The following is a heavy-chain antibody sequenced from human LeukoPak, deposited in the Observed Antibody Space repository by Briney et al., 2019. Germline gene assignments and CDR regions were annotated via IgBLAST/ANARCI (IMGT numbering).Heavy chain of an antibody. V-gene: IGHV4-31*03. D-gene: IGHD3-10*01. CDR3: ARDGAFGEVPYYYYYGMDV. CDR2: IYYSGST. J-gene: IGHJ6*02. CDR1: GGSISSGGYY. Sequence: PSETLSLTCTVSGGSISSGGYYWSWIRQHPGKGLEWIGYIYYSGSTYYNPSLKSRVTISVDTSKNQFSLKLSSVTAADTAVYYCARDGAFGEVPYYYYYGMDVWGQGTLVTVSS.